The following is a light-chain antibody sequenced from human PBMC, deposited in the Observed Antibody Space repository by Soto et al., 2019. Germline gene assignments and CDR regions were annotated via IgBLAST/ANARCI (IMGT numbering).Light chain of an antibody. CDR1: QDISNY. V-gene: IGKV1-33*01. CDR2: DAS. CDR3: QQYDNLYT. Sequence: DIQMAQSPSSLSASVGDRVTITCQASQDISNYLNWYQQKPGKAPKLLIYDASNLETGVPSRFSGSGPGTDFTFTISSLQPEDIATYYCQQYDNLYTFGQGTKVDIK. J-gene: IGKJ2*01.